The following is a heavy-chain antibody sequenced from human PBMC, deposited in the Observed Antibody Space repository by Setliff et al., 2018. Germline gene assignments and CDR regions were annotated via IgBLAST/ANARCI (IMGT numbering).Heavy chain of an antibody. CDR2: FHTGGST. CDR3: ARRIRYYNFWSGYYDY. D-gene: IGHD3-3*01. Sequence: SETLSLTCTVSGDSISSGSYYWTWIRQPAGKGLEWIGHFHTGGSTNYNRSLRSRVSISVDTSKNQFSLRLNSATAADTAVYYCARRIRYYNFWSGYYDYWGQGTLVTVSS. CDR1: GDSISSGSYY. V-gene: IGHV4-61*09. J-gene: IGHJ4*02.